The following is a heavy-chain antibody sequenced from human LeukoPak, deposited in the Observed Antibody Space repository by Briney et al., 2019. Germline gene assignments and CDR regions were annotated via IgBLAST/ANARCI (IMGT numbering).Heavy chain of an antibody. CDR3: ARANPVQLWRKAYYYYMDV. Sequence: SETLSLTCTVSGGSISSYYWGWIRQPPGKGLEWIGYIYYSGSTNYNPSLKSRVTISVDTSKNQFSLKLSSVTAADTAVYYCARANPVQLWRKAYYYYMDVWGKGTTVTISS. J-gene: IGHJ6*03. D-gene: IGHD5-18*01. V-gene: IGHV4-59*01. CDR2: IYYSGST. CDR1: GGSISSYY.